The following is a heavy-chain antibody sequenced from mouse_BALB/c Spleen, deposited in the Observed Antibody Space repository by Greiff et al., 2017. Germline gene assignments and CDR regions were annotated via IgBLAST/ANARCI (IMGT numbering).Heavy chain of an antibody. D-gene: IGHD3-3*01. J-gene: IGHJ4*01. V-gene: IGHV5-6-4*01. CDR1: GFTFSSYT. CDR3: TRDRGYDAMDY. Sequence: EVMLVESGGGLVKPGGSLKLSCAASGFTFSSYTMSWVRQTPEKRLEWVATISSGGSYTYYPDSVKGRFTISRDNAKNTLYLQMSSLKSEDTAMYYCTRDRGYDAMDYWGQGTSVTVSS. CDR2: ISSGGSYT.